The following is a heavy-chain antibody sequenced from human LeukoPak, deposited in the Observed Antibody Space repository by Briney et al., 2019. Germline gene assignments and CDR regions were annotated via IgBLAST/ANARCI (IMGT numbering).Heavy chain of an antibody. V-gene: IGHV4-59*01. D-gene: IGHD5-18*01. J-gene: IGHJ4*02. Sequence: PSETLSLTCTVSGGSISSYYWSWIRQPPGKGLEWIGYIYYSGSTNYNPSLKSRVTISVGTSKNQFSLKLSSVTAADTAVYYCARDGGYSYGYPDYFDYWGQGTLVTVSS. CDR2: IYYSGST. CDR1: GGSISSYY. CDR3: ARDGGYSYGYPDYFDY.